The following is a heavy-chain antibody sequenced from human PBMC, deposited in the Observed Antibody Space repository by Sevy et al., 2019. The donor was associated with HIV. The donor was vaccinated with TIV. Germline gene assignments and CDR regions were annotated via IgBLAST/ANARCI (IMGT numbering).Heavy chain of an antibody. J-gene: IGHJ6*02. CDR3: ATLDFWSDYPLYGMDV. V-gene: IGHV1-24*01. CDR2: FDPEDGET. CDR1: GYTLSKLS. Sequence: ASVKVSCKVSGYTLSKLSMHWVRQAPGKGPEWMGGFDPEDGETIYAQKFQGRVTMTEDTSTDTAYMELSSLRSEDTAVYHCATLDFWSDYPLYGMDVWGQGTTVTVSS. D-gene: IGHD3-3*01.